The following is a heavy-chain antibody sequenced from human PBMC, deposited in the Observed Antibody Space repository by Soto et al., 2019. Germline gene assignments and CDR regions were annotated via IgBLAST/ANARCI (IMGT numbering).Heavy chain of an antibody. CDR2: ISGSGGST. V-gene: IGHV3-23*01. Sequence: EVQLLESGGGLVQPGGSLRLSCAASGFTFSSYAMSWVRQAPGKGLEWVSAISGSGGSTYYADSVKGRFTISRDNSKNTLYLQINSLRAEDTDVYYCATEDSSGYNYFDYWGQGTLVTVSS. CDR3: ATEDSSGYNYFDY. D-gene: IGHD3-22*01. CDR1: GFTFSSYA. J-gene: IGHJ4*02.